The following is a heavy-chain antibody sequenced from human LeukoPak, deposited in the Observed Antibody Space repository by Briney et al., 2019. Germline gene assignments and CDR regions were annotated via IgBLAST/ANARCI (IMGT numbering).Heavy chain of an antibody. Sequence: SETLSLTCTGSGGSISSYYWSWIRQPAGKGLEWIGRIYTSGSTNYNPSLKSRVTISVDTSKNQFSLKLSSVTAADTAVYYCARRQFSGWDDYWGQGTLVTVSS. V-gene: IGHV4-4*07. D-gene: IGHD6-19*01. CDR3: ARRQFSGWDDY. J-gene: IGHJ4*02. CDR1: GGSISSYY. CDR2: IYTSGST.